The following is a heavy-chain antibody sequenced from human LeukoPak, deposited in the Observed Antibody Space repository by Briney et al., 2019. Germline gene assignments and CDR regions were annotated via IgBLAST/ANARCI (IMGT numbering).Heavy chain of an antibody. J-gene: IGHJ5*02. D-gene: IGHD4-17*01. CDR2: INHSGST. V-gene: IGHV4-34*01. Sequence: SETLSLTCAVYGGSFSGYYWSWIRQPPGKGLEWIGEINHSGSTNYNPSLKSRVTISVDTSKNQFSLKLSSVTAADTAVYYCARGYTTAACNWFDPWGQGTLVTVSS. CDR1: GGSFSGYY. CDR3: ARGYTTAACNWFDP.